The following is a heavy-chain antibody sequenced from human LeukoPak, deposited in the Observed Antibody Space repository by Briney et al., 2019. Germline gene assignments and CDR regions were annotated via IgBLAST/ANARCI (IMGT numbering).Heavy chain of an antibody. J-gene: IGHJ4*02. CDR1: GFIISSYA. CDR3: AKAGHYGSGSYYSDY. V-gene: IGHV3-23*01. Sequence: GGSLRLSCAASGFIISSYAMTWVRQAPGRGLEWLSTISGSGTTTYYVDPVKGRFTVSRDNSKNTLYLQMSSLRAGDTAVYYCAKAGHYGSGSYYSDYWGRGTLVTVSP. D-gene: IGHD3-10*01. CDR2: ISGSGTTT.